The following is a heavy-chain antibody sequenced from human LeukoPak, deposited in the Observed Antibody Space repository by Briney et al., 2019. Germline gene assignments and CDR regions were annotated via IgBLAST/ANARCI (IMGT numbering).Heavy chain of an antibody. V-gene: IGHV1-2*02. CDR2: INPNSGGT. CDR1: GYTFTGYY. CDR3: ARGLGRTAMVTRGGVRFDY. D-gene: IGHD5-18*01. J-gene: IGHJ4*02. Sequence: ASVKVSCKASGYTFTGYYMHWVRQAPGQGLEWMGWINPNSGGTNYAQKFQGRVTMTRDTSISTAYMELSRLRSEDTAVYYCARGLGRTAMVTRGGVRFDYWGQGTLVTVSS.